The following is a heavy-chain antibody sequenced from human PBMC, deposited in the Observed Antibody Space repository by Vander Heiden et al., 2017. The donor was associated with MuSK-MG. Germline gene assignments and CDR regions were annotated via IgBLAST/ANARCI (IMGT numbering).Heavy chain of an antibody. J-gene: IGHJ4*02. CDR2: INPNSGGT. V-gene: IGHV1-2*02. CDR1: GYTCTGYD. Sequence: QVQLVQSGAEVKKPGASVKVTRQASGYTCTGYDMHWMRQAPGQGLEWMGWINPNSGGTNYAQKFQGRVTMTRDTSISTAYMELSRLRADDTAVYYCARCSVAAAGTGDFDYWGQGTLVTVSS. D-gene: IGHD6-13*01. CDR3: ARCSVAAAGTGDFDY.